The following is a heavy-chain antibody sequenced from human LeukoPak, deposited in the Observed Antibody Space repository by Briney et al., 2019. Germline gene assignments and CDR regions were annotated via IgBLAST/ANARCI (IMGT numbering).Heavy chain of an antibody. CDR1: GGSISSSGYY. CDR3: AHYARGTTMEH. CDR2: VYYSGST. V-gene: IGHV4-39*01. D-gene: IGHD1/OR15-1a*01. Sequence: SETLSLTCIVSGGSISSSGYYWGWIRQPPGRGLEWIGSVYYSGSTSHNPSLKSRVTISVDTSKNQFSLRLSSATAADTALYYCAHYARGTTMEHWGQGTLVTVSS. J-gene: IGHJ1*01.